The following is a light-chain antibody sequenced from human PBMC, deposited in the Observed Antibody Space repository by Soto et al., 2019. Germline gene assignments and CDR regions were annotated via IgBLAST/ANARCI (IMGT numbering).Light chain of an antibody. V-gene: IGLV3-27*01. Sequence: SYELTQPSSVSVSPGQTARITSSGDVLAKKYARWFQQKPGQAPVLVIYKDSERPSGIPERFSGSSSGTTVTLTISGAQVDDEADFYCYSAVDNNLVVFGGGTKLTVL. J-gene: IGLJ2*01. CDR3: YSAVDNNLVV. CDR2: KDS. CDR1: VLAKKY.